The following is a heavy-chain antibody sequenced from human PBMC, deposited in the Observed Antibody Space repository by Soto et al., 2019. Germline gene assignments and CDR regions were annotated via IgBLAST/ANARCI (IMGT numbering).Heavy chain of an antibody. J-gene: IGHJ2*01. V-gene: IGHV4-34*01. CDR1: GGSFSGYY. CDR3: ARGDTRGFDL. CDR2: INHSGST. Sequence: QVQLQQWGAGLLKPSETLSLTCAVYGGSFSGYYWSWIRQPPGKGLEWIGEINHSGSTNYNPSLKSRVTISVDTSKNQFSLKLSSVTAADTAVYYCARGDTRGFDLWGRGTLVTVSS. D-gene: IGHD3-10*01.